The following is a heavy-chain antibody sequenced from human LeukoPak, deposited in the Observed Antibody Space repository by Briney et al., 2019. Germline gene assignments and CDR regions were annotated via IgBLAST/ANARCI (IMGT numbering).Heavy chain of an antibody. CDR2: ISSSSSYT. CDR3: ARKGARIAAAGTGWDYYYYYGMDV. CDR1: GFTFSDCY. D-gene: IGHD6-13*01. Sequence: PGGSLRLSCAASGFTFSDCYMSWIRQAPGKGLEWVSYISSSSSYTNYADSVKGRFTISRDNAKNSLYLQMNSLRAEDTAVYYCARKGARIAAAGTGWDYYYYYGMDVWGQGTTVTVSS. V-gene: IGHV3-11*06. J-gene: IGHJ6*02.